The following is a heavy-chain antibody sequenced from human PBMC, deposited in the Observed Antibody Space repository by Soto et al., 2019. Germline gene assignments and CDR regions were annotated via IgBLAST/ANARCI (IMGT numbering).Heavy chain of an antibody. Sequence: QVQLQESGPGLVKPSQTLSLTCTVSGDSLSIGGYYWSWIRQHPGKGREWIGYIYFSGSAYYNPSLNSRVNMAIDTSKHQYSLLLTSWTAADAAVYYCAKSSVRGINHSWGQGTLGIVSS. CDR2: IYFSGSA. J-gene: IGHJ4*02. V-gene: IGHV4-31*03. D-gene: IGHD3-10*01. CDR1: GDSLSIGGYY. CDR3: AKSSVRGINHS.